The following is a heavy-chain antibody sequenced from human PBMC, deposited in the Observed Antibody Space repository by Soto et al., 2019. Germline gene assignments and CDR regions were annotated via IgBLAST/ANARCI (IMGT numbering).Heavy chain of an antibody. CDR1: GCTFSDSY. V-gene: IGHV3-11*01. Sequence: PGGSLRRSCAAPGCTFSDSYMSWIRQAPGKGLEWISYITFSGNTVCYADSLKGRFTISRDNAKNSLYLQMNRLRAEDTAVYYCARVSWREKYGMDVWGQGTTVTVSS. J-gene: IGHJ6*02. CDR3: ARVSWREKYGMDV. CDR2: ITFSGNTV.